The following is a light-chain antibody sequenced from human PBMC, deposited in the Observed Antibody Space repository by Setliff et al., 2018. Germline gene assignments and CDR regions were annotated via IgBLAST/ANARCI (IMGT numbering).Light chain of an antibody. Sequence: QSVLTQPPSVSGAPGQRVTISCTGSSSNIGAGYDVHWYQQLPGTAPKLLIYGNSNRPSGVPDRFSGSKSGTSASLTVSGLQAEDEADYYCSSYAGSNNPYVFGTGTKVTV. CDR2: GNS. V-gene: IGLV1-40*01. CDR1: SSNIGAGYD. J-gene: IGLJ1*01. CDR3: SSYAGSNNPYV.